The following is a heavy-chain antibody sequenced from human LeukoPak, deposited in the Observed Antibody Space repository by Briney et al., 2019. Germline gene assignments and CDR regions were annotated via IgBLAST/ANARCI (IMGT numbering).Heavy chain of an antibody. Sequence: ASVKVSCKASGYTFTSYGISWVRQAPGQGLEWMGWISAYNGNTNYAQKLQGRVTMTTDTSTSTAYMELRSLRSDDTAVYYCARDLKQLRNYYYMDVWGKGTTVTVSS. CDR3: ARDLKQLRNYYYMDV. J-gene: IGHJ6*03. CDR2: ISAYNGNT. D-gene: IGHD6-6*01. CDR1: GYTFTSYG. V-gene: IGHV1-18*01.